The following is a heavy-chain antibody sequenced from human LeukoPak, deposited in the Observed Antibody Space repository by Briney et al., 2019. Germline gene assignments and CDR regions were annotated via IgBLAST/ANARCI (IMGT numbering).Heavy chain of an antibody. CDR2: IYYSGST. V-gene: IGHV4-59*01. Sequence: SETLSLTCTVSGGSISSYCWSWIRQPPGKGLEWIGYIYYSGSTNYNPSLKSRVTISVDTSKNQFSLKLSSVTVADTAVYYCARARRYYDYVWGSSTDAFDIWGQGTMVTVSS. CDR3: ARARRYYDYVWGSSTDAFDI. J-gene: IGHJ3*02. CDR1: GGSISSYC. D-gene: IGHD3-16*01.